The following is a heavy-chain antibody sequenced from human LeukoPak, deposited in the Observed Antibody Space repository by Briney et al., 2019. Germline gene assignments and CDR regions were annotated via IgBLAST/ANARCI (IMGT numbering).Heavy chain of an antibody. CDR3: ARGPHKMEWELLFIDY. V-gene: IGHV1-46*01. CDR1: GYTFTSYY. Sequence: ASVKVSCKASGYTFTSYYMHWVRQAPGQGLEWMGIINPSGGSTSYAQKFQGRVTMTRDTSTSTAYMELSSLRSEDTAVYYCARGPHKMEWELLFIDYWGQGTLVTVSS. J-gene: IGHJ4*02. D-gene: IGHD1-26*01. CDR2: INPSGGST.